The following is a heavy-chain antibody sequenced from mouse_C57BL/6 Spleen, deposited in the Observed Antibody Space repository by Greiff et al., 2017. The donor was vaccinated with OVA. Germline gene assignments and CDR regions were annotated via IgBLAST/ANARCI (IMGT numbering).Heavy chain of an antibody. D-gene: IGHD2-2*01. CDR1: GYAFSSSW. V-gene: IGHV1-82*01. CDR3: ARGGSTMVTTDYYAMDY. CDR2: IYPGDGDT. Sequence: VQLVESGPELVKPGASVKISCKASGYAFSSSWMNWVKQRPGKGLEWIGRIYPGDGDTNYNGKFKGKATLTADKSSSTAYMQLSSLTSEDSAVYFCARGGSTMVTTDYYAMDYWGQGTSVTVSS. J-gene: IGHJ4*01.